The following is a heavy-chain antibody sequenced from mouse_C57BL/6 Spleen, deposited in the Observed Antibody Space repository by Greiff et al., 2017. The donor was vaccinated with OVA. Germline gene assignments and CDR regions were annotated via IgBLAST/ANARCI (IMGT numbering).Heavy chain of an antibody. CDR2: IYPGDGDT. D-gene: IGHD1-1*01. Sequence: VQLQQSGPELVKPGASVKISCKASGYAFSSSWMNWVKQRPGKGLEWIGRIYPGDGDTNYNGKFKGKATLTADKSSSTAYMQLSSLTSEDSAVYFCVKDYGSSGWYFDVWGTGTTVTVSS. V-gene: IGHV1-82*01. CDR3: VKDYGSSGWYFDV. CDR1: GYAFSSSW. J-gene: IGHJ1*03.